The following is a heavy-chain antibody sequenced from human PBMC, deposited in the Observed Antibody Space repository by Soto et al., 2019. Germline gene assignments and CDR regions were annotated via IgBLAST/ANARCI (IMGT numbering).Heavy chain of an antibody. V-gene: IGHV3-23*01. D-gene: IGHD1-7*01. CDR3: AKNQERELPRVIDF. CDR1: GLTFSNYA. Sequence: AGGSLRLSCATSGLTFSNYAMSWVRQAPGGGLEWVSSMSGSSSTTYYADSVRGRFTISGDGSKNTLYLQMSSLRAEDTALYYCAKNQERELPRVIDFWGQGTLVTVSS. CDR2: MSGSSSTT. J-gene: IGHJ4*02.